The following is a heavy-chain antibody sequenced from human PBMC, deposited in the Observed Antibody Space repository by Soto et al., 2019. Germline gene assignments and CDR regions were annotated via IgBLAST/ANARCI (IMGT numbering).Heavy chain of an antibody. CDR2: IYYSGST. D-gene: IGHD6-6*01. CDR1: GGSISSGGYY. J-gene: IGHJ4*02. Sequence: PSETLSLTCTVSGGSISSGGYYWSWIRQHPGKGLEWIGYIYYSGSTYYNPSLKSRVTISVDTSKNQFSLKLSSVTAADTAVSYCARERRSSGSVWGQGTLVTFSS. CDR3: ARERRSSGSV. V-gene: IGHV4-31*03.